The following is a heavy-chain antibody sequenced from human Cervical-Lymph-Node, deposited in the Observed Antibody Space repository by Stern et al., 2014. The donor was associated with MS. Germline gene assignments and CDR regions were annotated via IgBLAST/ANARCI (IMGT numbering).Heavy chain of an antibody. V-gene: IGHV1-46*01. CDR1: AYTFTTYY. J-gene: IGHJ5*02. CDR3: ARDLIGSGSYFWFDP. CDR2: IDHSGGRT. D-gene: IGHD3-10*01. Sequence: VHLVESGAEVKKPGASVKVSCKASAYTFTTYYMHWVRQAPGQGLEWMGVIDHSGGRTTYAQKFQGRVTMTRDTSTSTVYMELGSLRSEDTAVYFCARDLIGSGSYFWFDPWGQGTLVTVSS.